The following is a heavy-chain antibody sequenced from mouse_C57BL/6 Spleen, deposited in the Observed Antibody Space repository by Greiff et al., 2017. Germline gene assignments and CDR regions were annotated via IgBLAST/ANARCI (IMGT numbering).Heavy chain of an antibody. D-gene: IGHD2-5*01. J-gene: IGHJ1*03. CDR3: ARYYYSNWYFDV. Sequence: EVKLQESGPELVKPGASVKMSCKASGYTFTDYNMHWVKQSHGKSLEWIGYINPNNGGTSYNQKFKGKATLTVNKSSSTAYMELRSLTSEDSAVYYCARYYYSNWYFDVWGTGTTVTVSS. CDR2: INPNNGGT. V-gene: IGHV1-22*01. CDR1: GYTFTDYN.